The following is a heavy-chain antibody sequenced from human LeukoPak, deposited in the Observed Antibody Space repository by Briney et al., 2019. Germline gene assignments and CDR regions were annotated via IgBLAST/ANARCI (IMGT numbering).Heavy chain of an antibody. Sequence: SETLSLTCTVSGDSISCYYWSWIRHPAGKGLEWIGRIYTSGSTNYNPSLKSRGTMSVDTSKNQFSLKLSSVTAADTAVYYCARHKRSSRTQVLYFDYGGQGTLVTVSS. J-gene: IGHJ4*02. V-gene: IGHV4-4*07. CDR1: GDSISCYY. CDR2: IYTSGST. CDR3: ARHKRSSRTQVLYFDY. D-gene: IGHD6-13*01.